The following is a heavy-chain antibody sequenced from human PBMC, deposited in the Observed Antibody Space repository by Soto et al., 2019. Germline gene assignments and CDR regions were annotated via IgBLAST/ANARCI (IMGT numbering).Heavy chain of an antibody. V-gene: IGHV4-4*02. CDR2: IYHSGST. CDR3: AKDHGVDWFGRGAFDI. CDR1: GDSISRSHW. J-gene: IGHJ3*02. D-gene: IGHD3-10*01. Sequence: QVQLQESGPGLVKPSGTLSLTCVVSGDSISRSHWWSWVRQPPGKGLEWIGEIYHSGSTNFNPSLXSXAXIXXDRSKNDYSLRLRAVTAADTATYYCAKDHGVDWFGRGAFDIWGQGIVVTVSS.